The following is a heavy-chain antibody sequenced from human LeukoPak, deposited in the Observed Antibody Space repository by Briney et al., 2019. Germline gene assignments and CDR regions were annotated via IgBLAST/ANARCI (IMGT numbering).Heavy chain of an antibody. Sequence: PSETLSLTCAVSGASISTYSWSWIRQPPGKGLEWIGYIYYNGNTDYNPSLNPSLKSRVSISVDTSKNQFSLKLTSVSAADTAVYYCARGMRDNSAYAPSDDWGQGTLVTVSS. V-gene: IGHV4-59*01. CDR3: ARGMRDNSAYAPSDD. CDR1: GASISTYS. J-gene: IGHJ4*02. CDR2: IYYNGNT. D-gene: IGHD3-22*01.